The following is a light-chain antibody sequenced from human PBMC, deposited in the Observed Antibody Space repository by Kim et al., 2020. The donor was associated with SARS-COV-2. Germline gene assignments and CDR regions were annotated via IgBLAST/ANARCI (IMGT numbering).Light chain of an antibody. Sequence: QSALTQPASVSGSPGQSITISCTGTSSDIGKYTLVSWYQNHPGKAPKLMIYEVNKRPSGVYNRLSGSKSGNTASLTISGLQAEDEADYYCCSYAGTSTLVFGGGTKVTVL. CDR3: CSYAGTSTLV. J-gene: IGLJ2*01. CDR2: EVN. V-gene: IGLV2-23*02. CDR1: SSDIGKYTL.